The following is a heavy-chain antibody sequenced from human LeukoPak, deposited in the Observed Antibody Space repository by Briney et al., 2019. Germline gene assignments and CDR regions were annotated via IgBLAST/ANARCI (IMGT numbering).Heavy chain of an antibody. CDR3: ARALEWLPKFDY. V-gene: IGHV4-31*03. CDR2: IYYSGST. CDR1: GGSISSGGYY. Sequence: SQTLSLTCTVSGGSISSGGYYWSWIRQRPGKGLEWIGYIYYSGSTYYNPSLKSRVTISVDTSKNQFSLKLSSVTAADTAVYYCARALEWLPKFDYWGQGTLVTVSS. J-gene: IGHJ4*02. D-gene: IGHD3-3*01.